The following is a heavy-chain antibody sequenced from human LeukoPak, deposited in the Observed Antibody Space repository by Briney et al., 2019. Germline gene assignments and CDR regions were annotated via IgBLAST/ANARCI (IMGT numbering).Heavy chain of an antibody. D-gene: IGHD3-22*01. J-gene: IGHJ4*02. CDR1: GFTFSSYG. V-gene: IGHV3-23*01. Sequence: GGSLRLSCAASGFTFSSYGMSWVRQAPGKGLEWVSAISGSGGSTYYADSVKGRFTISRDNSKNTLYLQMNSLRAEDTAVYYCARDPYDSSGYYLDYWGQGTLVTVSS. CDR2: ISGSGGST. CDR3: ARDPYDSSGYYLDY.